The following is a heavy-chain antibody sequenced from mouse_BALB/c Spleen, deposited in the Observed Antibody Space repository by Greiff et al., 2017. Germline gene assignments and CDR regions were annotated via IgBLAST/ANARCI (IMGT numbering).Heavy chain of an antibody. J-gene: IGHJ4*01. Sequence: QVQLQQPGAELVMPGASVKMSCKASGYTFTDYWMHWVKQRPGQGLEWIGAIDTSDSYTSYNQKFKGKATLTVDESSSTAYMQLSSLTSEDSAVYYCARRVYYGSSYAMDYWGQGTSVTVSS. CDR3: ARRVYYGSSYAMDY. V-gene: IGHV1-69*01. D-gene: IGHD1-1*01. CDR1: GYTFTDYW. CDR2: IDTSDSYT.